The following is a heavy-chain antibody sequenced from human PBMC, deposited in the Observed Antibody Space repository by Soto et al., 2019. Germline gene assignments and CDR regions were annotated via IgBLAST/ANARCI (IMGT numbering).Heavy chain of an antibody. Sequence: GGSLRLSCAAFGFTFSSYAMSWVRQAPGKGLEWVSAISGSGGSTYYADSVKGRFTISRDNSKNTLYLQMNSLRAEDTAVYYCAKLSSPCSSTSCYRGEFDYWGQGTLVTVSS. CDR3: AKLSSPCSSTSCYRGEFDY. CDR2: ISGSGGST. V-gene: IGHV3-23*01. J-gene: IGHJ4*02. CDR1: GFTFSSYA. D-gene: IGHD2-2*01.